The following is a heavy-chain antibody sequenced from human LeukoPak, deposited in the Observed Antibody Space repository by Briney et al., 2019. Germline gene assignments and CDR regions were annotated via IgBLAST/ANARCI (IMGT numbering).Heavy chain of an antibody. D-gene: IGHD3-10*01. CDR1: GGSIISGDYY. J-gene: IGHJ5*02. CDR3: ARVVFTMVRGIRDWFDP. Sequence: PSETLSLTCTVSGGSIISGDYYWSWIRQPPGKGLEWIGYIYYSGSTYYNPSLKSRVTISVDTSKNQFSLKLSSVTAADTAVYYCARVVFTMVRGIRDWFDPWGQGTLVTVSS. V-gene: IGHV4-30-4*01. CDR2: IYYSGST.